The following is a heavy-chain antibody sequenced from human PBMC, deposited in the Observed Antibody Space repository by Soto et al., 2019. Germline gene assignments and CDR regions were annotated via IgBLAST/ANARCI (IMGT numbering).Heavy chain of an antibody. CDR3: AKDLGSSWYSPFDD. CDR1: GFTFSSYA. D-gene: IGHD6-13*01. V-gene: IGHV3-23*01. J-gene: IGHJ4*02. CDR2: ISGSGGST. Sequence: EVQLLESGGGLVQPGGSLRLSCAASGFTFSSYAMSWVRQAQGKGLEWVSAISGSGGSTYYADSVKGRFTISRDNPKNTLYLQMHSLRAEDTDVYYCAKDLGSSWYSPFDDWGQGTLVTVS.